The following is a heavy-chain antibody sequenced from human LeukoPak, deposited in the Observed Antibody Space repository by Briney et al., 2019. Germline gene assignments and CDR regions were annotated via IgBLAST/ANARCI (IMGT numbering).Heavy chain of an antibody. V-gene: IGHV3-7*01. CDR2: IKQDGSEK. D-gene: IGHD2-8*01. CDR3: ARERGGYCTNGVCCSYLTYYFDY. J-gene: IGHJ4*02. CDR1: GFTFSSYW. Sequence: SGGSLRLSCAASGFTFSSYWMSWVRQAPGKGLEWVANIKQDGSEKYYVDSVKGRFTISRDNAKNSLYLQMNSLRAEDTAVYYCARERGGYCTNGVCCSYLTYYFDYWGQGTLVTVSS.